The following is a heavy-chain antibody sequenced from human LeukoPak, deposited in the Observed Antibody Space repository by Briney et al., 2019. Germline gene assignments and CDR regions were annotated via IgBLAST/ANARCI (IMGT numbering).Heavy chain of an antibody. CDR1: GGSISGYY. Sequence: SETLSLTCTVSGGSISGYYWSWIRQPPGKGLEWIGEINHSGSTNYNPSLKSRVTISVDTSKNQFSLKLSSVTAADTAVYYCARGWGGYWYFDYWGQGTLVTVSS. CDR2: INHSGST. CDR3: ARGWGGYWYFDY. D-gene: IGHD2-8*02. V-gene: IGHV4-34*01. J-gene: IGHJ4*02.